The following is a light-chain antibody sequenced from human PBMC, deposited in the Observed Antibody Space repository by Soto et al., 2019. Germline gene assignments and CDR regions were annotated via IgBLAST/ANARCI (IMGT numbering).Light chain of an antibody. J-gene: IGKJ3*01. CDR3: QKYRSVPV. Sequence: DIQMTQSPTSLSASVGDRVTITCRASQDIRNFVAWYQQKPGKAPKLLIYAASTLQSGVPPRFSGSGSGTDFTLTINSLQPEDVATYSCQKYRSVPVFGPGTKVEIK. CDR2: AAS. V-gene: IGKV1-27*01. CDR1: QDIRNF.